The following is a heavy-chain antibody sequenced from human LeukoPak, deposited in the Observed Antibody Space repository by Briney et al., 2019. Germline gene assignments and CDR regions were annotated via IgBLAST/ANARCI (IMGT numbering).Heavy chain of an antibody. J-gene: IGHJ4*02. CDR2: IIPIFGTA. CDR3: ARDVTLGVSSGWYPPFDY. D-gene: IGHD6-19*01. V-gene: IGHV1-69*01. CDR1: GGTFSSYA. Sequence: EASVKVSCKASGGTFSSYAISWVRQAPGQGLEWMGGIIPIFGTANYAQKFQGRVTITADESTSTAYMELSSLRSEDTAVYYCARDVTLGVSSGWYPPFDYWGQGTLVTVSS.